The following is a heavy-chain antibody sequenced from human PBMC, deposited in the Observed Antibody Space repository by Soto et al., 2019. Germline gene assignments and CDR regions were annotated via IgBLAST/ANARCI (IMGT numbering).Heavy chain of an antibody. CDR2: ISAYNGNT. V-gene: IGHV1-18*01. CDR1: GYTFTSYG. Sequence: GASLKVSCKASGYTFTSYGISWVRQAPGQGLEWMGWISAYNGNTNYAQKLQGRVTMTTDTSTSTAYMELRSLRSDDTAVYYCARDRYWNDYYYYYGMDVWGQGTTVTVSS. D-gene: IGHD1-1*01. J-gene: IGHJ6*02. CDR3: ARDRYWNDYYYYYGMDV.